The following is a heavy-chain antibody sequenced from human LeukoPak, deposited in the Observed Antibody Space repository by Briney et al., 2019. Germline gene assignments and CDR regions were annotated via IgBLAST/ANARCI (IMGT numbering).Heavy chain of an antibody. Sequence: SVKVSCKASGGTFSSYAISWMRQAPGQGLEWMGRIIPILGIANYAQKFQGRVTITADKSTSTAYMELSSLRSEDTAVYYCARSDRMIVVVNYYYGMDVWGQGTTVTVSS. CDR1: GGTFSSYA. CDR2: IIPILGIA. J-gene: IGHJ6*02. D-gene: IGHD3-22*01. V-gene: IGHV1-69*04. CDR3: ARSDRMIVVVNYYYGMDV.